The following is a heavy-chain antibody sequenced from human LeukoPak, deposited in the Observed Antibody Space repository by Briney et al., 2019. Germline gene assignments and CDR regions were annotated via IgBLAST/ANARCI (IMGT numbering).Heavy chain of an antibody. Sequence: GGSLRLSCAASGFTFSSYWMNWVRQAPGKGLEWVANTKQDGSEKYYVDSVKGRFTISRDNTKNSLYLQMNSLRVEDTAVYYCAREYVDIVPMGSFDYWGQGTLVTVSS. CDR2: TKQDGSEK. CDR1: GFTFSSYW. J-gene: IGHJ4*02. V-gene: IGHV3-7*01. CDR3: AREYVDIVPMGSFDY. D-gene: IGHD5-12*01.